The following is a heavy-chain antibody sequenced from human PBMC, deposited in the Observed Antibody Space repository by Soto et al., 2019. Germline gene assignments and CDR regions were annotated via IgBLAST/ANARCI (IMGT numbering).Heavy chain of an antibody. CDR1: GFTFSSYW. D-gene: IGHD1-26*01. CDR3: VSAGTVGSDFDY. V-gene: IGHV3-74*01. Sequence: EVRLVESGGGLVQPGGSLRLSCAASGFTFSSYWMHWVRQAPGKGLVWVSRIRSDGSSTSYADSVKGRFSISRDNTKNTLFLAMNSLRVEDTAVYYCVSAGTVGSDFDYWGQGTLVTVSS. J-gene: IGHJ4*02. CDR2: IRSDGSST.